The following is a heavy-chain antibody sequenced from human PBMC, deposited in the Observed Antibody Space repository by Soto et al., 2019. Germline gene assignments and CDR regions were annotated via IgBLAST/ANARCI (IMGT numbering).Heavy chain of an antibody. CDR3: ARRARPDFYYMDV. CDR2: ISSNGVGT. D-gene: IGHD6-6*01. CDR1: GFTLSGYA. V-gene: IGHV3-64*01. Sequence: GGSLRLSCAASGFTLSGYAMDWVRQAPGKGLEYVSGISSNGVGTYYANSVQGRFTISRDNSKNTVYLQMGSLRPEDMAVYYCARRARPDFYYMDVCCKGTTVTVSS. J-gene: IGHJ6*03.